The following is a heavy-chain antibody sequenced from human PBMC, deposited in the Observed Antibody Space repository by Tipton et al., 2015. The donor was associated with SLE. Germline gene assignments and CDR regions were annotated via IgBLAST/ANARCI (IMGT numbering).Heavy chain of an antibody. J-gene: IGHJ6*02. CDR3: ARGGSPNPNYGMDV. Sequence: SLRLSCAASGFTVNTKYMTWVRQAPGKGLEWVSVIYVGGTTYHADSVKGRFSISRDNSKNTLFLEMNILRPDDTAVYYCARGGSPNPNYGMDVWGQGTLVTVSS. D-gene: IGHD3-10*01. CDR2: IYVGGTT. CDR1: GFTVNTKY. V-gene: IGHV3-53*05.